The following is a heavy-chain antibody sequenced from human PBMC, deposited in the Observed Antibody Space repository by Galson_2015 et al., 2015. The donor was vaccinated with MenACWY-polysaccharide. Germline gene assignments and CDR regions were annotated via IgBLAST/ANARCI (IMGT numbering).Heavy chain of an antibody. D-gene: IGHD3-10*01. V-gene: IGHV3-30*02. CDR2: IRSDASYK. CDR3: AGGSGTYSPDY. Sequence: SLRLSCAASGFTFSSYDMHWVRQAPGEGLEWVTFIRSDASYKHYAESVKGRFSVSRDNSKNTLHLQMNGLGVEDTAVYYCAGGSGTYSPDYWGQGTLVTVSS. CDR1: GFTFSSYD. J-gene: IGHJ4*02.